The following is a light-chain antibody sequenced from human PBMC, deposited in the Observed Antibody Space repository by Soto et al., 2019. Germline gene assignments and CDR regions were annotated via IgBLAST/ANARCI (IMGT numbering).Light chain of an antibody. V-gene: IGLV2-23*01. J-gene: IGLJ1*01. Sequence: QSALTQPASVSVSPGQSITMSCTGTSSDVGSYNLVSWYQQHPGKAPKLMIYEGSKRPSGVSNRFSGSKSGNTASLTISGLQAEDEADYYCCSYAGSSTPYVFGTGTKVTVL. CDR3: CSYAGSSTPYV. CDR2: EGS. CDR1: SSDVGSYNL.